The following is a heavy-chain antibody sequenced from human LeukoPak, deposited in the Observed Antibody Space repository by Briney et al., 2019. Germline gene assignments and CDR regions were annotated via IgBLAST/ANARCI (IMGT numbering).Heavy chain of an antibody. J-gene: IGHJ4*02. Sequence: TGGSLRLSCAASGFTFSSYAMNWVRQAPGKGLEWVSTISGSGGSTYYADSVKGRFTISRDNSKNTLYLQMNSLRDEDTAVYYCARGKEKWLDHFDYWGQGSLVTVSS. CDR2: ISGSGGST. V-gene: IGHV3-23*01. CDR1: GFTFSSYA. CDR3: ARGKEKWLDHFDY. D-gene: IGHD6-19*01.